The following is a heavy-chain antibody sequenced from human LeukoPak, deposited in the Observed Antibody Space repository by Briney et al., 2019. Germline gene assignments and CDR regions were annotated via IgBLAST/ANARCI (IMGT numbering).Heavy chain of an antibody. CDR2: IYYSGGT. Sequence: PSETLSLTCTVSGGSISSYYWSWIRQPPGKGLEWIGYIYYSGGTNYNPSLKSRVTISVDTSKNQFSLKLSSVTAADTAVYYCARGLPMSYWGQGTLVTVSS. D-gene: IGHD2-21*02. CDR3: ARGLPMSY. V-gene: IGHV4-59*01. CDR1: GGSISSYY. J-gene: IGHJ4*02.